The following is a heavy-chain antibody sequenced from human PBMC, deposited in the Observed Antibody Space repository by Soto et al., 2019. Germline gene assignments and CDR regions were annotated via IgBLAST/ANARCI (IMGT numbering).Heavy chain of an antibody. J-gene: IGHJ6*02. V-gene: IGHV3-11*01. CDR1: GFTFSDYY. Sequence: LRLSCAASGFTFSDYYMSWIRQAPGEGLEWVSYISSSGSTIYYADSVKGRFTISRDNAKNSLYLQMNSLRAEDTAVYYCATSQGYYYYYGMDVWGQGTTVTVSS. CDR2: ISSSGSTI. CDR3: ATSQGYYYYYGMDV. D-gene: IGHD6-6*01.